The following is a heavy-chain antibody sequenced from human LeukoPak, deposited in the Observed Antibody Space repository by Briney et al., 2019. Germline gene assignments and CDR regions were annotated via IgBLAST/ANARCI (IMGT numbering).Heavy chain of an antibody. CDR3: AKDLEQWLLHY. J-gene: IGHJ4*02. D-gene: IGHD6-19*01. Sequence: GGSLRLSCAASGFTFSNAWMSWVRQAPGKGLEWVSAISGSGGSTYYADSVKGRFTISRDNSKNTLYLQMNSLRAEDTAVYYCAKDLEQWLLHYWGQGTLVTVSS. CDR1: GFTFSNAW. CDR2: ISGSGGST. V-gene: IGHV3-23*01.